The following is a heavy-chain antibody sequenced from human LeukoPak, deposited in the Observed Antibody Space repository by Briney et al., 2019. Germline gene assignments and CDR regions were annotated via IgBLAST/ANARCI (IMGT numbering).Heavy chain of an antibody. Sequence: GGSLRLSCAASGFTVSSNYMSWVRQAPGKGLEWVSVFYDNGDAYSADSVKGRFTISRHNSKNTLYLQMNSLRPEDTAVYYCARDFRGFGTEFDYWGQGTLVTVSS. CDR1: GFTVSSNY. CDR3: ARDFRGFGTEFDY. V-gene: IGHV3-53*04. J-gene: IGHJ4*02. CDR2: FYDNGDA. D-gene: IGHD1-7*01.